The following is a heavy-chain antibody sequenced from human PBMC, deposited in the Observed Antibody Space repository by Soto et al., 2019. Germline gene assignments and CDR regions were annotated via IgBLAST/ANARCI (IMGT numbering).Heavy chain of an antibody. CDR1: GFTFSSYG. CDR2: ISYDGSNK. Sequence: GGSLRLSCAASGFTFSSYGMHWVRQAPGKGLEWVAVISYDGSNKYYADSVKGRFTISRDNSKNTLYLQMNSLRAEDTAVYYCAKGANSCYGGYFDYWGQGTLVTVSS. J-gene: IGHJ4*02. V-gene: IGHV3-30*18. CDR3: AKGANSCYGGYFDY. D-gene: IGHD5-12*01.